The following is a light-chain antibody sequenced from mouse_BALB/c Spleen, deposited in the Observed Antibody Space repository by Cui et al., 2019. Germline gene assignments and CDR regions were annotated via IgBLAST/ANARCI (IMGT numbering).Light chain of an antibody. J-gene: IGKJ2*01. Sequence: DIQMNHSPSSLSASLGDTITITCHASQSINGWLSWYQQKPGNSPKLLIYKASNMRTGVPSRFSGSGSGTGFTLTISGLQPEDIATYYCQQGQSYPYTFGGGTKLEIK. CDR1: QSINGW. CDR2: KAS. V-gene: IGKV10-94*01. CDR3: QQGQSYPYT.